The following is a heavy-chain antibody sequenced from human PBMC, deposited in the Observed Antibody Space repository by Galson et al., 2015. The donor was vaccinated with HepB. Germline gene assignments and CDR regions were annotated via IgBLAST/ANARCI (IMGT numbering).Heavy chain of an antibody. CDR2: IIPIFGTA. D-gene: IGHD4-17*01. J-gene: IGHJ6*02. V-gene: IGHV1-69*13. CDR1: GGTFSRYA. Sequence: SVKVSCKASGGTFSRYAISWVRQAPGQGLEWMGGIIPIFGTANYAQKFQGRVTITADESTSTAYMELSSLRSEDTAVYYCASQPGGYGDYSINYYYYGMDVWGQGTSVNVSS. CDR3: ASQPGGYGDYSINYYYYGMDV.